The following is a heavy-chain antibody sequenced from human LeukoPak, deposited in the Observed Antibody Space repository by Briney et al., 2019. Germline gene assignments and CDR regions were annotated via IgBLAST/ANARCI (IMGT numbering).Heavy chain of an antibody. CDR1: GGSFNGYY. D-gene: IGHD3-10*01. V-gene: IGHV4-34*01. CDR2: INHSGST. Sequence: SETLSLTCAVYGGSFNGYYWSWIRQPPGKGLEWIGEINHSGSTNYNPSLKSRVTISVDTSKNQFSLKLSSVTAADTAVYYCARGRYGSALDYWGQGTLVTVSS. CDR3: ARGRYGSALDY. J-gene: IGHJ4*02.